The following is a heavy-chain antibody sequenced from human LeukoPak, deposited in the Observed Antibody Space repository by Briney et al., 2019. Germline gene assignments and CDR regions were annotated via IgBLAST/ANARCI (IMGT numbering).Heavy chain of an antibody. CDR2: ISSSSSYI. J-gene: IGHJ4*02. D-gene: IGHD1-26*01. Sequence: GGSLRLSCAASGFTFSDYYMSWIRQAPGKGLERVSFISSSSSYIYFADSMRGRFTISRDNAKHLVYLQMNSLRAEDTGVYYCARGHTLSAFDYWGQGTLVTVSS. CDR3: ARGHTLSAFDY. V-gene: IGHV3-11*06. CDR1: GFTFSDYY.